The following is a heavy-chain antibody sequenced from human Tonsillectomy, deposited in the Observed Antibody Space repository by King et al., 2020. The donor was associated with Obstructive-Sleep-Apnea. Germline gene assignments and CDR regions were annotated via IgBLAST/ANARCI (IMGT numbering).Heavy chain of an antibody. CDR3: ASSIPDFGDYGDYYYYYGMDV. Sequence: LQLQESGPGLVKPSETLSLTCTVSGGSISSSSYYWGWIRQPPGKGLEWIGSIYYSGSTYYNPSLKSRVTISVDRSKNQFSLKLSSVTAADTAVYYCASSIPDFGDYGDYYYYYGMDVWGQGTAVTVSS. J-gene: IGHJ6*02. CDR2: IYYSGST. CDR1: GGSISSSSYY. V-gene: IGHV4-39*07. D-gene: IGHD4-17*01.